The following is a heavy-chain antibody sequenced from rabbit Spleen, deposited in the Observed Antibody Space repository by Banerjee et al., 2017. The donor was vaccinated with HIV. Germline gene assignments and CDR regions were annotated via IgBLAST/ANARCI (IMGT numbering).Heavy chain of an antibody. J-gene: IGHJ4*01. V-gene: IGHV1S40*01. CDR2: IAGSSSGFT. Sequence: QSLEESGGDLVKPGASLTLTCTASGFSFSNSDYMCWVRQAPGKGLEWISCIAGSSSGFTYSATWASGRFTISKTSSTTVTLQMTSLTAADTAIYFCARDLAGVIGWNFYLWGQGTLVTVS. D-gene: IGHD4-1*01. CDR3: ARDLAGVIGWNFYL. CDR1: GFSFSNSDY.